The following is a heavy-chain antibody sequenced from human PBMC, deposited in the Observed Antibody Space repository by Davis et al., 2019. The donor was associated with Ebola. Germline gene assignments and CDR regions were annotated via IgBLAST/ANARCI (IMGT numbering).Heavy chain of an antibody. D-gene: IGHD2-2*01. Sequence: GESLKISCAASGFTFSSYWMSWVRQAPGKGLEWVANIKQDGSEKYYVDSVKGRFTISRDNAKNSLYLQMNSLRAEDTAVYYCARGGCSSTSCLDYWGQGTLVTVSS. CDR1: GFTFSSYW. CDR2: IKQDGSEK. V-gene: IGHV3-7*01. J-gene: IGHJ4*02. CDR3: ARGGCSSTSCLDY.